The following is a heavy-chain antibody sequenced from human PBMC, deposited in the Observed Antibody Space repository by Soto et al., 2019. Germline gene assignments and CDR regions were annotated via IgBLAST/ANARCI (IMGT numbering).Heavy chain of an antibody. CDR1: GFTFTSYV. CDR2: VTGSGDNT. V-gene: IGHV3-23*01. Sequence: EVELLESGGGLVQPGGSLKLSCAASGFTFTSYVMNWVRQAPGKGLEWVAAVTGSGDNTYYADSVKGRFTISRDISKNLVHLQMISLRAEDTAIYYCTKGRYQQDYRGQGTLVTVS. J-gene: IGHJ4*02. CDR3: TKGRYQQDY. D-gene: IGHD2-2*01.